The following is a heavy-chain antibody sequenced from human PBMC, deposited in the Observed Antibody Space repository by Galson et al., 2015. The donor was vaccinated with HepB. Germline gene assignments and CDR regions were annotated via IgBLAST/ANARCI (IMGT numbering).Heavy chain of an antibody. V-gene: IGHV6-1*01. Sequence: CAISGDSVSANSAAWNWIRQSPSRGFEGLGRTYYRSKWYYDYAESVKGRININPDTSRNQFSLQLNSVTPEDTAVYYCAYGFDVWGPGTTVTVSS. CDR1: GDSVSANSAA. CDR3: AYGFDV. J-gene: IGHJ6*02. CDR2: TYYRSKWYY.